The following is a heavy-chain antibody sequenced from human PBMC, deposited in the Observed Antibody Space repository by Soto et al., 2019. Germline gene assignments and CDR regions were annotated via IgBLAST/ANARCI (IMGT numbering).Heavy chain of an antibody. Sequence: QVQLVQSGAEVKKPGSSVKVSCKDSGGTFSSYAISCVRQAPGQGLEWMGGIIPICGTANYAQKFQGRVTITADESTTTAYMELSSLRSEDTAVYYCATLYVDTAMVSWFDPWGQGTLVTVSS. CDR3: ATLYVDTAMVSWFDP. CDR2: IIPICGTA. V-gene: IGHV1-69*12. CDR1: GGTFSSYA. D-gene: IGHD5-18*01. J-gene: IGHJ5*02.